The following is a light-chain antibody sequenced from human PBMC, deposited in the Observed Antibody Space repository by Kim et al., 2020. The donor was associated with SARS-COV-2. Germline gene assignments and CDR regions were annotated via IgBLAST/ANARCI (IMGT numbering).Light chain of an antibody. CDR1: QSLLHSNGYNY. CDR2: LGS. J-gene: IGKJ1*01. CDR3: MHALQTPWT. Sequence: DIVMTQSPLSLPVTPGEPASISCRSSQSLLHSNGYNYLDWYLQKPGQSPQLLIYLGSNRASGVPDRFSGSGSGTDFTLKISRVEAEDVGVYYFMHALQTPWTFGQGTTVDIK. V-gene: IGKV2-28*01.